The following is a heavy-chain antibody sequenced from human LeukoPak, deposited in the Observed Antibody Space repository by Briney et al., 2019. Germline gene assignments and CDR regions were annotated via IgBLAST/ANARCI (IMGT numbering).Heavy chain of an antibody. CDR3: ARAKAPSGIWFGERWYFDY. CDR2: IYTSGST. V-gene: IGHV4-4*07. J-gene: IGHJ4*02. D-gene: IGHD3-10*01. CDR1: GGSISSYY. Sequence: KASETLSLTSTVPGGSISSYYWSWIRQPAGKGLEWIGRIYTSGSTNYNPSLKSRVTMSVDTSKNQSSLKLSSVTAADTAVYYCARAKAPSGIWFGERWYFDYWGQGTLVTVSS.